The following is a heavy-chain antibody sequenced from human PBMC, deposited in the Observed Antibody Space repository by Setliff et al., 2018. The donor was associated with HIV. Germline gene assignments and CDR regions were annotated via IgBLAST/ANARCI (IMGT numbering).Heavy chain of an antibody. J-gene: IGHJ4*02. CDR1: GGSITSGSYF. Sequence: SETLSLTCTVSGGSITSGSYFWTWIREPAGKGLEWIGYIYYSGTTNYNPSLKSRVTISVDASKSQISLKVSSVTAADTAVYYCARRMSSGSYYDYWGQGTLVTVSS. D-gene: IGHD1-26*01. CDR3: ARRMSSGSYYDY. CDR2: IYYSGTT. V-gene: IGHV4-61*10.